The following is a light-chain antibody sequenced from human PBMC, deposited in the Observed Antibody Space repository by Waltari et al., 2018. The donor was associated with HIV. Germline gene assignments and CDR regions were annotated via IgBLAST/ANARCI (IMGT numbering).Light chain of an antibody. V-gene: IGLV2-14*01. CDR2: EVS. J-gene: IGLJ2*01. Sequence: QSALTPAATVSRYPVQSITLSCSAPTRDVGHSNHFSWYQQHPGKAPKLMIYEVSNRPSVVSNRFAGSKSGNTASLTISGLQAEDEADYYCSSYTSSSTREIGGGTKLTVL. CDR3: SSYTSSSTRE. CDR1: TRDVGHSNH.